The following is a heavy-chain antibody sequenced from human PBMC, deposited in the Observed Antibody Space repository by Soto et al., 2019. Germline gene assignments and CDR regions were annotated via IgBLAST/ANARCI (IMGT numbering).Heavy chain of an antibody. CDR3: VACDYGDYPRY. CDR1: GGSFSGYY. CDR2: VNHSGST. Sequence: PSETLSLTCAVYGGSFSGYYLSWIRQPPGKGLEWIGEVNHSGSTNYNPSLKSRLTISVDTSKNQFSLKLSSVTAADTALYYCVACDYGDYPRYSGQGTLVTVSS. D-gene: IGHD4-17*01. J-gene: IGHJ4*02. V-gene: IGHV4-34*01.